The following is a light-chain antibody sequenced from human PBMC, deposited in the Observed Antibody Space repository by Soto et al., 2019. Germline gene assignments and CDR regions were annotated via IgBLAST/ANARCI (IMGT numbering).Light chain of an antibody. CDR1: SSDIGRYNF. J-gene: IGLJ1*01. V-gene: IGLV2-14*01. CDR2: DVS. CDR3: NSYTSTSPPYV. Sequence: QSALTQPASVSGSAIQSISISCTGTSSDIGRYNFVSWYQQRPGQAPKLLIFDVSHRPSGISDRFSGSKSGYTASLTISGLQAEDEADYYCNSYTSTSPPYVFGTGTKVTVL.